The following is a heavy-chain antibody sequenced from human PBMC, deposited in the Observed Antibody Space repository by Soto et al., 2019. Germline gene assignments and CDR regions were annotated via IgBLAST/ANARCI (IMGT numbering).Heavy chain of an antibody. D-gene: IGHD6-19*01. CDR2: IYYSGST. V-gene: IGHV4-31*03. CDR3: ARDRLYSSGLCVFGNGMDV. CDR1: GGSISSGGYY. J-gene: IGHJ6*04. Sequence: SETLSLTCTVSGGSISSGGYYWSWIRQHPGKGLEWIGYIYYSGSTYYNPSLKSRVTISVDTSKNQFSLKLSSVTAADTAVYYCARDRLYSSGLCVFGNGMDVWCKGPT.